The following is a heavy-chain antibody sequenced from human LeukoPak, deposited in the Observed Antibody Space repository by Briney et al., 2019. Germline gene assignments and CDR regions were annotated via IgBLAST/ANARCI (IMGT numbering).Heavy chain of an antibody. CDR2: ISSSGSTI. J-gene: IGHJ6*04. CDR1: GFTLSSYE. V-gene: IGHV3-48*03. CDR3: ARVLYGGMDV. Sequence: PGGSLRLSCAASGFTLSSYEMNWVRQAPGKGLEWVSYISSSGSTIYYADSVKGRFTISRDNAKNLLYLQMNSLRAEDTAVYYCARVLYGGMDVWGKGTTVTVSS. D-gene: IGHD4-17*01.